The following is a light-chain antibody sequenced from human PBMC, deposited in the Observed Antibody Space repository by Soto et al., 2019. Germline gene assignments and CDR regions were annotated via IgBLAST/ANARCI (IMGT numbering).Light chain of an antibody. CDR1: QDINNY. CDR2: AAS. Sequence: DIQMTQSPSSLSASVGARVTITCRASQDINNYLGWYQQKPGKVPKLLIYAASALQPGVPSRFSGSGSGTDFTLTISSLQPEDVATYYCQNYNSAPFTFGPGTKVDIK. V-gene: IGKV1-27*01. CDR3: QNYNSAPFT. J-gene: IGKJ3*01.